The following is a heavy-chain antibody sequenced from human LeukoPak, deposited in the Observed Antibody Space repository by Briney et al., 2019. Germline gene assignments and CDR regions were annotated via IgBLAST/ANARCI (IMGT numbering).Heavy chain of an antibody. CDR2: INPNSGGT. Sequence: ASVKVSCKASGYTFVDYYIHWVRQAPGQGLEWMGWINPNSGGTNYAQKFQGRVTMTRDTSISTAYMELSRLRSDDTAVYYCARYSSGRKTAFDIWGQGTMVTVSS. D-gene: IGHD6-19*01. J-gene: IGHJ3*02. CDR3: ARYSSGRKTAFDI. CDR1: GYTFVDYY. V-gene: IGHV1-2*02.